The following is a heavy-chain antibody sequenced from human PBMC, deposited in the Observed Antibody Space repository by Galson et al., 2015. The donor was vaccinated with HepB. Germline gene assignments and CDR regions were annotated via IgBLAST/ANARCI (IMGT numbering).Heavy chain of an antibody. V-gene: IGHV2-70*11. CDR3: ARIFNYYDSSGYYYYRGYFDY. Sequence: PALVKPTQTLTLTCTFSGFSLSTSGMCVSWIRQPPGKALEWLARIDWDDDKYYRSSLKTRLTISKDTSKNQVVLTMTNMDPVDTATYYCARIFNYYDSSGYYYYRGYFDYWGQGTLVTVSS. D-gene: IGHD3-22*01. CDR1: GFSLSTSGMC. J-gene: IGHJ4*02. CDR2: IDWDDDK.